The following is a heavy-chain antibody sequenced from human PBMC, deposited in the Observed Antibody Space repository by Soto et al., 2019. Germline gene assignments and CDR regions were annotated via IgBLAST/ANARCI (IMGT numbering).Heavy chain of an antibody. J-gene: IGHJ4*02. CDR2: ISSSSYI. V-gene: IGHV3-21*01. Sequence: EVQLVESGGGLVKPGGSLRLSCAASGFTFSSYSMNWVRQAPGKGLEWVSSISSSSYIYYADSVKGRFTISRDNAKNSLYLQMNSLRAEDTAVYYCARDQSLRHFDYWGQGTLVTVSS. CDR3: ARDQSLRHFDY. CDR1: GFTFSSYS.